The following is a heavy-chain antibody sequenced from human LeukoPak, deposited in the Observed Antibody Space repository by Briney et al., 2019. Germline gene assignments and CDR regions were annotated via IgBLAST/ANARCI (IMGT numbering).Heavy chain of an antibody. D-gene: IGHD3-22*01. CDR3: TRVGTSGYTADY. V-gene: IGHV3-48*04. CDR1: GFDFSIYS. J-gene: IGHJ4*02. Sequence: GGSLRLSCAASGFDFSIYSINWVRQAPGKGLEWISYISSTSRNIYFADSVKGRFTISRGNAQNSVSLQMNSLRAEDTAVYFCTRVGTSGYTADYWGQGTRVTVSP. CDR2: ISSTSRNI.